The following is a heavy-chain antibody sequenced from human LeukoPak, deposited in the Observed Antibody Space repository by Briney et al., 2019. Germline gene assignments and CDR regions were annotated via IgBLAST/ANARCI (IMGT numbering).Heavy chain of an antibody. J-gene: IGHJ5*02. Sequence: SETLSLTCAVYGGSFSGYYWSWIRQPPGKGLEWIGEINHSGSTNYNPSLKSRVTILVETSKNQFSLKLYSVTAADTAVYYCARDPRWLTPDCTSTSCYENYFDPWGQGTLVTVSS. CDR2: INHSGST. CDR3: ARDPRWLTPDCTSTSCYENYFDP. V-gene: IGHV4-34*01. CDR1: GGSFSGYY. D-gene: IGHD2-2*01.